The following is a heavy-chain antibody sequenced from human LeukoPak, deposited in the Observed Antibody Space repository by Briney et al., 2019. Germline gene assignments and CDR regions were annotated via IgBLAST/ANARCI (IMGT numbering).Heavy chain of an antibody. Sequence: GGSLRLPCAASGFTLSSYSMNWVRQAPGKGLEWVSSISSSSSYIYYADSVKGRFTISRDNAKNSLYLQMNSLRAEDTAVYYCATHYNWNSPNDYWGQGTLVTVSS. D-gene: IGHD1-1*01. J-gene: IGHJ4*02. V-gene: IGHV3-21*01. CDR2: ISSSSSYI. CDR3: ATHYNWNSPNDY. CDR1: GFTLSSYS.